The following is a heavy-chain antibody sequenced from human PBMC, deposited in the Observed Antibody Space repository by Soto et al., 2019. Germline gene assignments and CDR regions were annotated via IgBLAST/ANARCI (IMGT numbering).Heavy chain of an antibody. CDR1: GFTFSSFV. V-gene: IGHV3-23*01. Sequence: EVQLLESGGGLVQPGGSLRLSCVASGFTFSSFVMTWVRPAPRQGLEWVSSISGSGGSTYYADSVKGRFTVSRDNSKNTLDLQMNSLRAEDTAVYYCAKVLGLGYCSGGSCYPFDYWGQGTLVIVSS. D-gene: IGHD2-15*01. CDR3: AKVLGLGYCSGGSCYPFDY. J-gene: IGHJ4*02. CDR2: ISGSGGST.